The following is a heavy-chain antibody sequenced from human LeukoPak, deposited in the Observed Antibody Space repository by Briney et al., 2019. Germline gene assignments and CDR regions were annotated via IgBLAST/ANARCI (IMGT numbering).Heavy chain of an antibody. V-gene: IGHV1-24*01. CDR3: ATEGASYHDSSGYYWDY. J-gene: IGHJ4*02. CDR2: FDREDGET. CDR1: GNTLTESS. D-gene: IGHD3-22*01. Sequence: GASVKVSCKGSGNTLTESSMHWVRQAPGEGLEWMGGFDREDGETTFAQKFQGRVTMTEDTSTDTAYMELSSLRSEDTAVYYCATEGASYHDSSGYYWDYWGQGTLVTVSS.